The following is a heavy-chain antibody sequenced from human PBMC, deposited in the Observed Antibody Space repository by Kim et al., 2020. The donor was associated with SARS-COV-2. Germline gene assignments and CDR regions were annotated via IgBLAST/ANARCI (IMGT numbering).Heavy chain of an antibody. Sequence: GGSLRLSCAASGFTFSSYEMNWVRQAPGKGLEWVSYISSSGSTIYYADSVKGRFTISRDNAKNSLYLQMNSLRAEDTAVYYCARGGVVPAATRYYYYGMDVWGQGTTVTVSS. D-gene: IGHD2-2*01. CDR3: ARGGVVPAATRYYYYGMDV. CDR1: GFTFSSYE. V-gene: IGHV3-48*03. J-gene: IGHJ6*02. CDR2: ISSSGSTI.